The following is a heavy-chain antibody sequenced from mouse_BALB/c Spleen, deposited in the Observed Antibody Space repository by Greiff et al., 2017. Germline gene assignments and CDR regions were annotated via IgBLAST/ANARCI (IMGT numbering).Heavy chain of an antibody. J-gene: IGHJ2*01. CDR2: ISSGGSYT. Sequence: EVKLVESGGGLVKPGGSLKLSCAASGFTFSSYAMSWVRQSPEKRLEWVAEISSGGSYTYYPDTVTGRFTISRDNAKNTLYLEMSSLRSEDTAMYYCAREGTTASSLDYWGQGTTLTVSS. CDR3: AREGTTASSLDY. D-gene: IGHD1-2*01. V-gene: IGHV5-9-4*01. CDR1: GFTFSSYA.